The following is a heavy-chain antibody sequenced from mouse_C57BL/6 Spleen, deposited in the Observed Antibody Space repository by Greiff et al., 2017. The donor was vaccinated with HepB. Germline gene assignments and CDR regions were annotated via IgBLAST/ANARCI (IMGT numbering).Heavy chain of an antibody. D-gene: IGHD2-14*01. V-gene: IGHV1-78*01. CDR2: IYPRDGST. CDR1: GYTFTDHT. CDR3: AREGIGGYWYFDV. Sequence: VQLQESDAELVKPGASVKISCKVSGYTFTDHTIHWMKQRPEQGLEWIGYIYPRDGSTKYNEKFKGKATLTADKSSSTAYMQLNSLTSEDSAVYFCAREGIGGYWYFDVWGTGTTVTVSS. J-gene: IGHJ1*03.